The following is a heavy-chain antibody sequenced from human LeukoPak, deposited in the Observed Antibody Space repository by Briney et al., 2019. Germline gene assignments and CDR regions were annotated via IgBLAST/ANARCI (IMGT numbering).Heavy chain of an antibody. Sequence: GGSLRLSCAASGFTFSTYNMIWVRQAPGKGLEWVSYISVSSGTIYYTDSVKGRFTISRDNAKNSLYLQMNSLRAEDTAVYYCARDSPRGSGSYYSDFDYWGQGTLVTVSS. CDR2: ISVSSGTI. CDR1: GFTFSTYN. J-gene: IGHJ4*02. CDR3: ARDSPRGSGSYYSDFDY. D-gene: IGHD3-10*01. V-gene: IGHV3-48*01.